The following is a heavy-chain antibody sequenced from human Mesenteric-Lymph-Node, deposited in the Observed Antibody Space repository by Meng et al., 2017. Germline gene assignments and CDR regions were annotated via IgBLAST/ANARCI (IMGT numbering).Heavy chain of an antibody. Sequence: GGSLRLSCTASGFSLDNFGMNWVRQGPGKGLEWVSGINWKGDKTTYADSVKGRFTITRDDSKNSVFLQMDSLRAEDTALYYCAVLVRGVHGDYWGQGTQVTVSS. CDR1: GFSLDNFG. CDR3: AVLVRGVHGDY. CDR2: INWKGDKT. V-gene: IGHV3-20*04. D-gene: IGHD3-10*01. J-gene: IGHJ4*02.